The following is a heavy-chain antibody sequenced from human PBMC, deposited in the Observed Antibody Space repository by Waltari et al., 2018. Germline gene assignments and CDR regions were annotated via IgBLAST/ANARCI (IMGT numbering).Heavy chain of an antibody. CDR3: ARDCSGGSCYLLDY. CDR2: IYHSGST. V-gene: IGHV4-38-2*02. CDR1: GYSISSGYY. J-gene: IGHJ4*02. D-gene: IGHD2-15*01. Sequence: QVQLQESGPGLVKPSETLSLTCAVSGYSISSGYYWGWIRQPPGKGLEWIGSIYHSGSTYYNPALKSRVTISVDTSKNQFSLKLSSVTAADTAVYYCARDCSGGSCYLLDYWGQGTLVTVSS.